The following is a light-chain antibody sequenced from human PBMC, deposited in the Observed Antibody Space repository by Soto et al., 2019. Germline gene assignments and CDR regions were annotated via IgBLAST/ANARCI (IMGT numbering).Light chain of an antibody. J-gene: IGKJ5*01. Sequence: EIVLTQSPATLSLSPGERATLSCRASQSVSSYLAWYQQKPGQAPRLLISDASNRATGIPARFSGSGSGTDFTLTISTLEPEDFAVYYCQHRSEWPVSFGQRTRLEIK. V-gene: IGKV3-11*01. CDR2: DAS. CDR3: QHRSEWPVS. CDR1: QSVSSY.